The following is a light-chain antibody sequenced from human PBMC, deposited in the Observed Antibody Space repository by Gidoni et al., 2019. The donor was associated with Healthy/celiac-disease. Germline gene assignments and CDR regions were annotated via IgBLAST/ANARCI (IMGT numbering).Light chain of an antibody. V-gene: IGKV1-39*01. J-gene: IGKJ1*01. CDR2: AAS. Sequence: DIQMTQSPSFLSASVGDRVTITCRASQSISSYLNWYQQKPGKAPKLLIYAASSLQSGVPSRFSGSGSGPDFTLTISSLQPEDFATYYCQQSRGFGQGTKVEIK. CDR1: QSISSY. CDR3: QQSRG.